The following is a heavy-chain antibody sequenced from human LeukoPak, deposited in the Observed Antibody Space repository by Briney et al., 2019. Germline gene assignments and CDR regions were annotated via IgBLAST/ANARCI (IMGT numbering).Heavy chain of an antibody. D-gene: IGHD3-3*01. Sequence: GGSLRLSCAASGFTFSSYEMNWVRQAPGKGLGWVSYISSSGSTIYYADSVKGRSTISRDNAKNSLYLQMNSLRAEDTAVYYCARSPIFGVVIWGQGTMVTVSS. CDR2: ISSSGSTI. CDR1: GFTFSSYE. CDR3: ARSPIFGVVI. J-gene: IGHJ3*02. V-gene: IGHV3-48*03.